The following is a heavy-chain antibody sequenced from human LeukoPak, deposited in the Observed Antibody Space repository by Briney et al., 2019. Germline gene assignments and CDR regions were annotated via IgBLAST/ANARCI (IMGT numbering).Heavy chain of an antibody. V-gene: IGHV3-23*01. Sequence: PGGSLRLSCAASGFTFGSYAMSWVRQAPGKGLEWVSAISGSGGSTYYADSVKGRFTISRDNSKNTLYLQMNSLRAEDTALYYCAKDKDFWSGYYDYWGQGTLVTVSS. CDR2: ISGSGGST. D-gene: IGHD3-3*01. CDR3: AKDKDFWSGYYDY. J-gene: IGHJ4*02. CDR1: GFTFGSYA.